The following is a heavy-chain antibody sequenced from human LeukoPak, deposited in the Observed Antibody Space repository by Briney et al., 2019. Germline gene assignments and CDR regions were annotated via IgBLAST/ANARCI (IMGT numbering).Heavy chain of an antibody. CDR1: GGSISSYY. Sequence: SETLSLTCTVSGGSISSYYWSWIRQPPGKGLEWIGYIYYSGSTNYNPSLKSRVTISVDTSKNQFSLKLSSVTAADTAVYYCASCGGGSCYGWYIDLWGRGTLVTVSS. CDR3: ASCGGGSCYGWYIDL. D-gene: IGHD2-15*01. J-gene: IGHJ2*01. V-gene: IGHV4-59*01. CDR2: IYYSGST.